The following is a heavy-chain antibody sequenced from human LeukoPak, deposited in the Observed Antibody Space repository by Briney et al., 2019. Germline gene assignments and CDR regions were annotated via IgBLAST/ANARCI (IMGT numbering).Heavy chain of an antibody. D-gene: IGHD2-21*02. V-gene: IGHV1-69*13. J-gene: IGHJ6*02. Sequence: SVKVSCKASGGTFSSYAISWVRRAPGQGLEWMGGIIPIFGTANYGQKFQGRVTITADESTSTAYMELSSLRSEGTAVYYCARGSQDVVVTAIHYYYYGMDVWGQGTTVTVSS. CDR3: ARGSQDVVVTAIHYYYYGMDV. CDR1: GGTFSSYA. CDR2: IIPIFGTA.